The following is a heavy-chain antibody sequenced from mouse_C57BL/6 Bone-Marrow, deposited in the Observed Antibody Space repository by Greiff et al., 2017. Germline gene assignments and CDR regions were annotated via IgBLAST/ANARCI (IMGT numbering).Heavy chain of an antibody. V-gene: IGHV1-55*01. CDR1: GYTFTSYW. Sequence: QVQLQQPGAELVKPGASVKMSCKASGYTFTSYWITWVKQRPGQGLAWIGDIYPGSGSTNYNEKFKSKATLTVDTSSSTAYMQLSSLTSEDSAVYYCARSPYYYGSSWYCDVWGTGTTVTVSS. CDR3: ARSPYYYGSSWYCDV. J-gene: IGHJ1*03. D-gene: IGHD1-1*01. CDR2: IYPGSGST.